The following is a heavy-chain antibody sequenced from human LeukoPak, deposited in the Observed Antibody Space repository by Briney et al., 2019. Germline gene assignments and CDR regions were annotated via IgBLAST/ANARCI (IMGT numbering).Heavy chain of an antibody. Sequence: PGGSLRLSCAASGFTFSSYAMSWVRQAPGKGLEWVSAISGSGGSTYSADSVKGRFTISRDNSKNTLYLQMSSLRAEDTAVYYSAKEVGGAWAFDIWGQGTMVTVSS. CDR2: ISGSGGST. V-gene: IGHV3-23*01. CDR1: GFTFSSYA. CDR3: AKEVGGAWAFDI. D-gene: IGHD3-10*01. J-gene: IGHJ3*02.